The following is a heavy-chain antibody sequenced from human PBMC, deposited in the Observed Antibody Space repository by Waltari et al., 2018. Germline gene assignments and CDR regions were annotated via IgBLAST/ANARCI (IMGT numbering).Heavy chain of an antibody. J-gene: IGHJ4*02. V-gene: IGHV3-21*01. CDR1: GFRFNTYI. D-gene: IGHD6-6*01. Sequence: EVQLVESGGGLVKPGGSLRPSCAASGFRFNTYIMNWVRQAPGKGLEWLSSIYTSTNGFIYYAESVRGRFSVSRDNAMNSLYLEMNSLRAEDTAVYYCARSYDTSSPFDYWGQGTLVTVS. CDR2: IYTSTNGFI. CDR3: ARSYDTSSPFDY.